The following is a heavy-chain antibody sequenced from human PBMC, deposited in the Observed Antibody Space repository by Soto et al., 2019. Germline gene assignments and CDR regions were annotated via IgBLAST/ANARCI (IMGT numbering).Heavy chain of an antibody. CDR3: ARGGSNDWQVAFDI. Sequence: SETLSLTCVVSGGSFSTYYYNWIRQSPGKGLEWIGEINHSRSNNYSPSLKSRVTMSLDTSKNQFSLKLTSVTAADTAVYYCARGGSNDWQVAFDIWGQGTMVTVSS. CDR2: INHSRSN. V-gene: IGHV4-34*01. CDR1: GGSFSTYY. J-gene: IGHJ3*02. D-gene: IGHD3-9*01.